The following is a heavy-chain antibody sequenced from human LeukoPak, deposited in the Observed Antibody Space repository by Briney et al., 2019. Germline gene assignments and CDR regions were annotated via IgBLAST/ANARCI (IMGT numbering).Heavy chain of an antibody. D-gene: IGHD3-16*01. CDR2: INSGGVNT. J-gene: IGHJ4*02. CDR3: ADQLWNGDH. CDR1: GFTFSDYG. Sequence: TGGSLRLSCAASGFTFSDYGMSWVRQAPGKGLEWVSSINSGGVNTHYANSVKGRFTISRDNSKSTLYLQMNSLRAEDTAIYYCADQLWNGDHWGQGTPVTVSS. V-gene: IGHV3-23*01.